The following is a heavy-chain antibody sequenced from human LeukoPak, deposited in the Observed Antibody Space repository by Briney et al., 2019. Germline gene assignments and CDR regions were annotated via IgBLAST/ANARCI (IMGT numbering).Heavy chain of an antibody. CDR2: INHSGST. Sequence: PSETLSLTCAVYGGSFSGYYWSWIRQPPGKGLEWIGEINHSGSTNYNPSLKSRVTISVDTSKNQFSLKLSSVTAADTAVYYCARVRHSGSYYDFDYWGQGTLVTVSS. J-gene: IGHJ4*02. D-gene: IGHD3-10*01. CDR3: ARVRHSGSYYDFDY. V-gene: IGHV4-34*01. CDR1: GGSFSGYY.